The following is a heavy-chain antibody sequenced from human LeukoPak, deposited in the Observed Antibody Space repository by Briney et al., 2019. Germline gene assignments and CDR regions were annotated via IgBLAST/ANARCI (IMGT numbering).Heavy chain of an antibody. CDR1: GFSLRTRGAG. CDR2: IYWNDGK. Sequence: APGPTLVNPTQTLTLTCTFSGFSLRTRGAGVGWIRQPPGKALEWLPLIYWNDGKRYSPTLKSRHTITKENSQKHEGPTMTHMDPVDTPTYSCAHPEGYYAFWSGYSYYFHYWGQGTLVTVSS. V-gene: IGHV2-5*01. CDR3: AHPEGYYAFWSGYSYYFHY. J-gene: IGHJ4*02. D-gene: IGHD3-3*01.